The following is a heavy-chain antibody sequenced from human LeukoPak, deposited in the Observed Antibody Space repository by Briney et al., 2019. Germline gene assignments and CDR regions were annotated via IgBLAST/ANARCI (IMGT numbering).Heavy chain of an antibody. CDR1: GFTFSSYG. V-gene: IGHV3-30*02. CDR2: IRYDGSNK. Sequence: GGSLRLSCAASGFTFSSYGMRWVRQAPGKGLEWVAFIRYDGSNKYYADSVKGRFTISRDNSKNTLYLQMNSLRAEDTAVYYCAKGYKFGAAAAYMDVWGKGTTVTISS. D-gene: IGHD6-13*01. CDR3: AKGYKFGAAAAYMDV. J-gene: IGHJ6*03.